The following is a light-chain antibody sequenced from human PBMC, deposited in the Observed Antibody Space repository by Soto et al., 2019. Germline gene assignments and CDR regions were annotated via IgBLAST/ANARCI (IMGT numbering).Light chain of an antibody. CDR1: QSVYSY. CDR2: DAS. V-gene: IGKV3-11*01. Sequence: EIVLTQSPATLSLSPGERATLSCRASQSVYSYLAWYQQKPGQAPRLLIYDASNRATGIPARVSGRGSGTDVTLTIGSLEPEDSAVYYCQQRSSWPLTFGGGTKVDIK. J-gene: IGKJ4*01. CDR3: QQRSSWPLT.